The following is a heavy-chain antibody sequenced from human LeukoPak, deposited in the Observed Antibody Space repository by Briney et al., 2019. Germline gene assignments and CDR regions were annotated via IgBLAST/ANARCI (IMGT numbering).Heavy chain of an antibody. CDR1: GGTFSNYV. D-gene: IGHD2-2*01. CDR2: IIPIIGTA. CDR3: ATSSDAMTSTTFDI. V-gene: IGHV1-69*13. Sequence: SVKVSRNASGGTFSNYVLSWVRQAPGQGLEWMGGIIPIIGTANYAQKFQGRVTITVDESTSTAYLEVSTLRSEDTALYYCATSSDAMTSTTFDIWGQGTMVSASS. J-gene: IGHJ3*02.